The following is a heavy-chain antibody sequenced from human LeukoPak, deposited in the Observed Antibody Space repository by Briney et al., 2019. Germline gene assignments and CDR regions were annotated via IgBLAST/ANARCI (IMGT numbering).Heavy chain of an antibody. CDR3: ARVKRYCSGGSCYSGRFDP. Sequence: GGSLRLSCAASGFTFSSYGMHWVRQAPGKGLEWVSFIRYDGSNEYYADSVRGRFTISRDNSKNTLYLQMNSLRAEDTAVYYCARVKRYCSGGSCYSGRFDPWGQGTLVTVSS. CDR2: IRYDGSNE. D-gene: IGHD2-15*01. V-gene: IGHV3-30*02. CDR1: GFTFSSYG. J-gene: IGHJ5*02.